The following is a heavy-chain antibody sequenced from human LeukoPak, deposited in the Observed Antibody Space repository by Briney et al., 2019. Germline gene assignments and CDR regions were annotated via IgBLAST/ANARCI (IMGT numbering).Heavy chain of an antibody. D-gene: IGHD3-3*01. CDR1: GGSVSSGSYY. CDR3: ARLWSGDYYFAY. CDR2: IYYSGST. V-gene: IGHV4-61*01. J-gene: IGHJ4*02. Sequence: SETLSLTCTVSGGSVSSGSYYWSWIRQPPGKGLEWIGYIYYSGSTNYNPSLKSRVTISVDTSKNQFSLRLSSVTAADTAVYYCARLWSGDYYFAYWGQGTLVTVSS.